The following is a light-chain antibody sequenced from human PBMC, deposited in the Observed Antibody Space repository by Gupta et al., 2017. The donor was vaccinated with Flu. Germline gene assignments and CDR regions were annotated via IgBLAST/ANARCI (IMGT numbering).Light chain of an antibody. Sequence: TSSGYESTNNIGNTDVHWYQQLPGEAPRLLIYYDDRLASGVSDRFSGSNSGTSASLTISGLQSEDEADYYCAAWDDRLNGVAFGGGTRLTVL. V-gene: IGLV1-36*01. CDR2: YDD. CDR1: TNNIGNTD. J-gene: IGLJ2*01. CDR3: AAWDDRLNGVA.